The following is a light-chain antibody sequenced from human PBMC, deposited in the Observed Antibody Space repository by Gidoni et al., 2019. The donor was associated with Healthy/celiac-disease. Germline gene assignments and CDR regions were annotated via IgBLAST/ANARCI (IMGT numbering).Light chain of an antibody. V-gene: IGKV3-20*01. CDR2: GAS. CDR1: QSVSSSY. J-gene: IGKJ4*01. CDR3: QQFGSSPLT. Sequence: IVLTQPPGTLSLSPGERATLSCRASQSVSSSYLAWYHQKPGQAPRLLIYGASSRATGIPDRFSGSVSGTDFTLTISRLEPEYCAVYYCQQFGSSPLTFGGGTKVEIK.